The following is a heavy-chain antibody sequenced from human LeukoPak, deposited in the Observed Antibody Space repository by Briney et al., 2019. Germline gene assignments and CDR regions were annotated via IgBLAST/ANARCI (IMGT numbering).Heavy chain of an antibody. CDR2: ISGNGGSI. J-gene: IGHJ4*02. D-gene: IGHD5-12*01. CDR1: GFTFSSYA. V-gene: IGHV3-23*01. Sequence: PGGSLRLSCAASGFTFSSYAMTWVRQAPGKGLEWVSGISGNGGSIYYADSVKGQFTISRDNSKNTLYLQINSLRAEDTAVYYCAKDPRSYIVTTMLFQYWGQGTLVTVSS. CDR3: AKDPRSYIVTTMLFQY.